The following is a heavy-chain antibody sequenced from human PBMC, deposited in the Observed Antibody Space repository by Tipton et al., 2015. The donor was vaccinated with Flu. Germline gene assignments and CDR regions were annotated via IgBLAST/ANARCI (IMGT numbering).Heavy chain of an antibody. CDR1: NGPINYFY. D-gene: IGHD3-16*01. J-gene: IGHJ4*02. CDR3: ARSSSAYDYVWGGSYYFDF. CDR2: IYPSGGT. Sequence: TLSLTCSVSNGPINYFYWSWIRQPAGKGLEWIGRIYPSGGTDYNPSLGGRVTMSVDTAKSQFSLKLISVTAADTAVYYCARSSSAYDYVWGGSYYFDFWGQGTLVTVSS. V-gene: IGHV4-4*07.